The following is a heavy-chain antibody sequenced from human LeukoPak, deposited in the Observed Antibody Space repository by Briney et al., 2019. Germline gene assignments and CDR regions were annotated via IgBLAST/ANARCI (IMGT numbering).Heavy chain of an antibody. CDR2: INHSEST. V-gene: IGHV4-34*01. CDR3: ARREDGYKNPFDF. D-gene: IGHD5-24*01. Sequence: SETLSLTCAVYGVSFSGYCWSWIRQSPGKGLEWIGEINHSESTNYNPSLESRVTMSVDKSKNQFSLKLSAVAAADTAMYYCARREDGYKNPFDFWSQGILVTVSS. J-gene: IGHJ4*02. CDR1: GVSFSGYC.